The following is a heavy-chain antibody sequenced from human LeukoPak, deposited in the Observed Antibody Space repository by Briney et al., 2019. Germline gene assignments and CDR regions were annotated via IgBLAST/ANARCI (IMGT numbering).Heavy chain of an antibody. Sequence: GGSLRLSCAASGFTFSSYWMSWVRQAPGKGLECVANIKQDGREKYYVDSVKGRFTISRDNAKNSLYLQMNSLRAEDTAVYYCARDERSGYPDYWGQGTLVTVSS. J-gene: IGHJ4*02. CDR2: IKQDGREK. D-gene: IGHD3-3*01. CDR1: GFTFSSYW. CDR3: ARDERSGYPDY. V-gene: IGHV3-7*01.